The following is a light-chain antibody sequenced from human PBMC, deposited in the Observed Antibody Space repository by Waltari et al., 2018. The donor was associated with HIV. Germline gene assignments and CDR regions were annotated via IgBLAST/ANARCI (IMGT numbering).Light chain of an antibody. CDR1: NIGIKS. V-gene: IGLV3-21*01. J-gene: IGLJ3*02. CDR2: DDT. Sequence: SYVLTQPPSVSVAPGKTARITCGGDNIGIKSVHWYQQKPGQAPVLVVYDDTDRRSGMPERFSGSNSGDTATLTISRVGAGDEADYYCQVWDSFSDHWVFGGGTKLTVL. CDR3: QVWDSFSDHWV.